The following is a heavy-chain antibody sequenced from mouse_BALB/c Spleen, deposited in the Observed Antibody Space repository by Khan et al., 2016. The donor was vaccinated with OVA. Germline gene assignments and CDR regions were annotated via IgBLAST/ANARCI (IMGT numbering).Heavy chain of an antibody. CDR3: ARGASYWYFDV. CDR2: INTYTGEP. Sequence: QLVQSGPELKKPGETVKISCKASGYTFTNYGMNWVKQAPGKGLKWMGWINTYTGEPTYTDDFKGRFAFSLETSASTAYLQINNLTNEDMATYFWARGASYWYFDVWGAGTTVTVSS. V-gene: IGHV9-1*02. CDR1: GYTFTNYG. J-gene: IGHJ1*01.